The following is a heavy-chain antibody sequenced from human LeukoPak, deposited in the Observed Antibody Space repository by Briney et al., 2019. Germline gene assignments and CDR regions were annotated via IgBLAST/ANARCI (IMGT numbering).Heavy chain of an antibody. CDR3: TRWGSWPYDY. CDR1: GGSISGHP. V-gene: IGHV4-34*01. D-gene: IGHD6-13*01. J-gene: IGHJ4*02. Sequence: NTSETLSLTCAVYGGSISGHPWTWIRQPPGKGLEWIGEMNHSGGANYNPSLESRLTMSVDSSKNQFSLKLSSESAADTAVYYCTRWGSWPYDYWGQGTLVTVSS. CDR2: MNHSGGA.